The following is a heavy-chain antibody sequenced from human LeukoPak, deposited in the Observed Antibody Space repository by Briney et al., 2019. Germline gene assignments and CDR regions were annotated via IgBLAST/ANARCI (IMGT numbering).Heavy chain of an antibody. J-gene: IGHJ4*02. CDR3: ARGRSGLAAAGTYDY. Sequence: GASVKVSCTASGYTFTSSDINWVRQATGQGLEWMGWINPKSGRTGYAKKFQARVSMTMNTSISTAYMEVSSLRFEDTAVYYCARGRSGLAAAGTYDYWGQGTLITVSS. V-gene: IGHV1-8*01. D-gene: IGHD6-13*01. CDR1: GYTFTSSD. CDR2: INPKSGRT.